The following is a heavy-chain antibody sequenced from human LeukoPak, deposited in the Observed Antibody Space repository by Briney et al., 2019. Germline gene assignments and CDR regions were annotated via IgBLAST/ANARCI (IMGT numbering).Heavy chain of an antibody. J-gene: IGHJ4*02. V-gene: IGHV1-2*02. CDR1: GYTFTGYY. D-gene: IGHD3-10*01. CDR3: AREYYYGSGYFDY. Sequence: GASVKVSCKASGYTFTGYYMHWVRQAPGQGLEWMGWSDPNSGDSNYAQKFQGRVTMTRDTSISTAYMELSRLRSDDTAVYYCAREYYYGSGYFDYWGQGTLVTVSS. CDR2: SDPNSGDS.